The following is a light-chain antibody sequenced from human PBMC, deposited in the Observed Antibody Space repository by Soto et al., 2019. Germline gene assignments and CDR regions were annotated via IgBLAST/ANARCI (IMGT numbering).Light chain of an antibody. Sequence: VMTQSPATLSASPGESATLSCRASQSISNNLAWYQQKPGQAPRLLMYDASTRATGIPDRFSGSGSGAEFTLTISSLQSEDLAVYYCQQYNNWPRTFGQGTKV. CDR3: QQYNNWPRT. CDR1: QSISNN. V-gene: IGKV3-15*01. CDR2: DAS. J-gene: IGKJ1*01.